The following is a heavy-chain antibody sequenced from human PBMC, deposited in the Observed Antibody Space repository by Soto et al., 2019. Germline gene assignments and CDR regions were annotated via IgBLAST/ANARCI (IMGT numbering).Heavy chain of an antibody. D-gene: IGHD5-12*01. CDR2: ISSSSSTI. Sequence: EVQLVESGGGLVQPGGSLRLSCAASGFTFSSYSMNWVRQAPGKGLEWVSYISSSSSTIYYADSVKGRFTISRDNAKKSRYLQMNSLRAEDRAVYYCARADSGYAHGYYYYGMDVWGQGTPVTLAS. V-gene: IGHV3-48*01. CDR3: ARADSGYAHGYYYYGMDV. CDR1: GFTFSSYS. J-gene: IGHJ6*02.